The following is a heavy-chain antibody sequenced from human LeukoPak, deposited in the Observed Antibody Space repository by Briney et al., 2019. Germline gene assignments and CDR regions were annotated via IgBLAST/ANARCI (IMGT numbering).Heavy chain of an antibody. CDR1: GSSISNSGYY. D-gene: IGHD6-19*01. Sequence: PSDTQSLTYTVSGSSISNSGYYWGWIRQPPGKGLEWIATIYYSGSTYYNPSLKSRVTMSVDTSKSQFSLNLISVTASDTAVYCCATHGAAVAGGFDPWGEGTLVTVSS. V-gene: IGHV4-39*01. J-gene: IGHJ5*02. CDR3: ATHGAAVAGGFDP. CDR2: IYYSGST.